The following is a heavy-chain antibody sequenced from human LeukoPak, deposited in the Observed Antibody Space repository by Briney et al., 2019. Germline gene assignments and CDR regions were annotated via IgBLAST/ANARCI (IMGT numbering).Heavy chain of an antibody. CDR3: ARDLGGHNWFDP. J-gene: IGHJ5*02. CDR1: GGSISSGGYY. V-gene: IGHV4-31*03. D-gene: IGHD3-16*01. Sequence: SETLSLTCTVSGGSISSGGYYWSWIRQHPGKGLEWIGYIYYSGSTYYNPSLKSRVTISVDTSKNQFSLKLSSVTAADTAVYYCARDLGGHNWFDPWGQGTLVTVSS. CDR2: IYYSGST.